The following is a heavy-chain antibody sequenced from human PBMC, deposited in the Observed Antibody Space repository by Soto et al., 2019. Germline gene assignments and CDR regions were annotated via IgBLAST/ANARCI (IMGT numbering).Heavy chain of an antibody. CDR3: ARDKLVVLPAAILNVGLSDDMDV. CDR2: ISSSSSYI. CDR1: GFTFSSYS. V-gene: IGHV3-21*01. D-gene: IGHD2-2*02. Sequence: EVQLVESGGGLVKTGGSLRLSCAASGFTFSSYSMNWVRQATGKGLEWVSSISSSSSYIYYADSVKGRFTISRDNDKNSLYLQMNSLRAEDTAVYYCARDKLVVLPAAILNVGLSDDMDVWGQGTTVTVSS. J-gene: IGHJ6*02.